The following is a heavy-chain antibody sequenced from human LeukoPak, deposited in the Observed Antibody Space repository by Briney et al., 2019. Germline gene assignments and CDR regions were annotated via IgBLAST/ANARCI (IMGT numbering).Heavy chain of an antibody. V-gene: IGHV3-23*01. CDR1: GFTFRSYA. J-gene: IGHJ3*02. D-gene: IGHD3/OR15-3a*01. CDR2: ISGSGAKT. CDR3: ATRTGYYAAFDI. Sequence: PGGSPRLSCEASGFTFRSYAMTWVRQAPGKGLEWVSAISGSGAKTYYADSVKGRFTISRDNSKNTLYLQMNSLRAEDTAVYYCATRTGYYAAFDIWGQGTMVTVSS.